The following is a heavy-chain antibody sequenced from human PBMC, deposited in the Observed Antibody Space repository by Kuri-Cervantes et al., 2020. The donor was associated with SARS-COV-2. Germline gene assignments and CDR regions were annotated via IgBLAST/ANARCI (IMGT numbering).Heavy chain of an antibody. D-gene: IGHD2-2*01. CDR3: ARSRGGGYCSSTSCYAGFDAFDI. V-gene: IGHV3-23*01. J-gene: IGHJ3*02. CDR2: ISGSGGST. CDR1: GFTFSSYA. Sequence: GESLKISCAASGFTFSSYAMSWVRQAPGKGLEWVPAISGSGGSTYYADSVKGRFTISRDNSKNTLYLQMNSLRAEDTAVYYCARSRGGGYCSSTSCYAGFDAFDIWGQGTMVTVSS.